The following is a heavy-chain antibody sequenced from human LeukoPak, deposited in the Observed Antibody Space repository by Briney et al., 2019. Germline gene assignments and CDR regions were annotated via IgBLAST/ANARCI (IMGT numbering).Heavy chain of an antibody. CDR3: ARDVRKVVVVAAAY. J-gene: IGHJ4*02. CDR1: GFTFSSYA. CDR2: ISYDGSNK. V-gene: IGHV3-30-3*01. Sequence: PGRSLRLSCAASGFTFSSYAMHWVRQAPGKGLGWVAVISYDGSNKYYADSVKGRFTISRDNSKNTLYLQMNSLRAEDTAVYYCARDVRKVVVVAAAYWGQGTLVTVSS. D-gene: IGHD2-15*01.